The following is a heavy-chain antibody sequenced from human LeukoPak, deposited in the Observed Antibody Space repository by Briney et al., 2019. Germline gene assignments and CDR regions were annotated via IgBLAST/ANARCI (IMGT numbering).Heavy chain of an antibody. J-gene: IGHJ4*02. Sequence: PSETLSLTCTVSGGSISTYYWSWIRQPPGKGLEWIGYIYYSGSTNYNPSFKSRVTISVDTSKNQFSLKLNSVTAADTAVYYCATYDSSGYYRYSFDYWGQGTLVTVSS. V-gene: IGHV4-59*12. CDR2: IYYSGST. CDR3: ATYDSSGYYRYSFDY. CDR1: GGSISTYY. D-gene: IGHD3-22*01.